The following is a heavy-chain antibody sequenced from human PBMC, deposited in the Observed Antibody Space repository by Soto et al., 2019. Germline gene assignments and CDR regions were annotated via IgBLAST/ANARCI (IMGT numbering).Heavy chain of an antibody. CDR3: AKPSVPRPRKTVTFDF. J-gene: IGHJ5*01. V-gene: IGHV3-23*01. CDR1: GFTFSSYA. D-gene: IGHD4-17*01. Sequence: EVQLLESGGGLVQPGGSLRLSCAASGFTFSSYAMSWLRQAPGKGLEWVSAISGSGGSTYYADSVKGRFTISRDNSKNTLYLQRNSLRAEDKAVYYCAKPSVPRPRKTVTFDFWGQGTLVTVSS. CDR2: ISGSGGST.